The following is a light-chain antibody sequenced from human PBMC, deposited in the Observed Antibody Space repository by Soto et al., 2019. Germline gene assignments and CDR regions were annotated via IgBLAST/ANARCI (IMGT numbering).Light chain of an antibody. CDR3: QQYGTSPQIT. CDR2: GAH. J-gene: IGKJ5*01. Sequence: EIVLTHAPGTVALSAGGRATLSCRGIQSIRSHCLAWYQQKPGQAPRLLISGAHNRAPGIPDRFSGSGSGTDFTLTISRLEPEDFAVYYCQQYGTSPQITFGQGTRLEIK. V-gene: IGKV3-20*01. CDR1: QSIRSHC.